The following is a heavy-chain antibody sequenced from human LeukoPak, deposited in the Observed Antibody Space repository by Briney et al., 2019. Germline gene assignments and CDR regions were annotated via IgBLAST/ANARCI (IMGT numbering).Heavy chain of an antibody. CDR3: ASAVAVQKGDY. J-gene: IGHJ4*02. Sequence: PGASLRLSCAASGFTFTNYSMNSVRQAPGKGLEWVSFISSSSSYIYYADSVKGRFTISRDNAKNSLYLQMNSLRAEDTAVYYCASAVAVQKGDYWGQGTLVTVSS. CDR1: GFTFTNYS. V-gene: IGHV3-21*01. CDR2: ISSSSSYI. D-gene: IGHD6-19*01.